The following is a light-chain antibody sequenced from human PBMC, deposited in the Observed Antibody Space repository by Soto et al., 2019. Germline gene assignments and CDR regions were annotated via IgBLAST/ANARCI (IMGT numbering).Light chain of an antibody. Sequence: EFVLTQSPGTLSLSPGERATLSCRASQSVSSSYLAWYQQKPGQAPRLLIYDASSRATGIPDRFSGSGSGTDFTLTISRLEPEDFAVYYCQQYGSSPPTLTFGGGTKVEIK. CDR2: DAS. J-gene: IGKJ4*01. CDR3: QQYGSSPPTLT. V-gene: IGKV3-20*01. CDR1: QSVSSSY.